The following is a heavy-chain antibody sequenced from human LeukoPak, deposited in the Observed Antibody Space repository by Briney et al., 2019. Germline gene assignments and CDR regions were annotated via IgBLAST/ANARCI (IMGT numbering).Heavy chain of an antibody. CDR1: GGSISSSNW. D-gene: IGHD3-10*01. CDR2: IYHSGST. CDR3: ARVWFGELPNMYYFDY. Sequence: PSETLSLTCAVSGGSISSSNWWSWVRQPPGKGLEWIGEIYHSGSTNYNPSLKSRVTISVDKSKNQFSLKLSSVTAADTAVYYCARVWFGELPNMYYFDYWGQGTLVTVSS. J-gene: IGHJ4*02. V-gene: IGHV4-4*02.